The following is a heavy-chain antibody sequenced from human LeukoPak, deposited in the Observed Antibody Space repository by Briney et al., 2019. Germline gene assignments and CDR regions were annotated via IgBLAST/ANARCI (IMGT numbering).Heavy chain of an antibody. CDR3: AKDTGGYPYYFDY. J-gene: IGHJ4*02. V-gene: IGHV3-30*02. CDR2: IRYDGSNK. Sequence: PGGSLRLSCAASRFTFSSYGMHWVRQAPGKGLEWVAFIRYDGSNKYYADSVKGRFTISRDNSKNTLYLQMNSLRAEDTAVYYCAKDTGGYPYYFDYWGQGTLVTVSS. D-gene: IGHD3-10*01. CDR1: RFTFSSYG.